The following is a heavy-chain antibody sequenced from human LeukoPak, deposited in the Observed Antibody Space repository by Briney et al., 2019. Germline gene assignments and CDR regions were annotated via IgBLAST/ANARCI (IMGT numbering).Heavy chain of an antibody. CDR2: IGGSDGRT. CDR3: ARDWNHNNWFDP. J-gene: IGHJ5*02. V-gene: IGHV3-23*01. Sequence: PGGSLRLSCAASGFTFSSYAMSWVRQAPGKGLEWVSVIGGSDGRTYYADSVKGRFTISRDNAKNTLYLQMNSQRAEDTAVYYCARDWNHNNWFDPWGQGTLVTVSS. D-gene: IGHD1-1*01. CDR1: GFTFSSYA.